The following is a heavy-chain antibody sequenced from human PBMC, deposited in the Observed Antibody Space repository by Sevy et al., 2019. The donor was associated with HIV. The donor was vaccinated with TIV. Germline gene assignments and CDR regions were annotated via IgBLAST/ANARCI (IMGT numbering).Heavy chain of an antibody. V-gene: IGHV3-23*01. CDR3: ARNLSPSGAFYI. CDR1: GLTFSNYV. Sequence: GGSLRLSCAASGLTFSNYVMSWVRQAPGKGLEWLSVISGSSGTTYAAESVKGLFTISRDNSKNTLYLHMSILGAEDTAVYYCARNLSPSGAFYIWGQGTRVTVSS. D-gene: IGHD6-25*01. J-gene: IGHJ3*02. CDR2: ISGSSGTT.